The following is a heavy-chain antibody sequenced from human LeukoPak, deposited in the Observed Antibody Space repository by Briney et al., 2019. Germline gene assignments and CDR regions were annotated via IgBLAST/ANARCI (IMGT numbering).Heavy chain of an antibody. V-gene: IGHV3-74*01. CDR1: GFTFSSYW. D-gene: IGHD5-24*01. CDR3: ARDDGYNRFDY. Sequence: PGGSLRLSCAASGFTFSSYWMHWVRQAPGQGLGWVSRVNRDGSSTSYADSVKGRFTISRDTAKNTLYLQMNSLRAEDTAVYYCARDDGYNRFDYWGQGTLVTVSS. J-gene: IGHJ4*02. CDR2: VNRDGSST.